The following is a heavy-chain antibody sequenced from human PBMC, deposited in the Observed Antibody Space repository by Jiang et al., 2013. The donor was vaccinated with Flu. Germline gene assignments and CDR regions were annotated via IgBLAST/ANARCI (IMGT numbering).Heavy chain of an antibody. CDR1: GFTFSSYG. CDR3: AKAGGASSSWRFDY. V-gene: IGHV3-23*01. CDR2: ISGSGGST. J-gene: IGHJ4*02. D-gene: IGHD6-13*01. Sequence: QLLESGGGLVHPGGSLRLACAAPGFTFSSYGMSWVRQAPGKGLEWVSSISGSGGSTYYADSVKGRFTVSRDNSKNTLYLQINNLRAEDTAVYYCAKAGGASSSWRFDYWGQGTLVTVSS.